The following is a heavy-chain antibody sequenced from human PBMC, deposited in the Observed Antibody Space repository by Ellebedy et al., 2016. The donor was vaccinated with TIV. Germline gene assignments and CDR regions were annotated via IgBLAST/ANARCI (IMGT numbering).Heavy chain of an antibody. CDR3: ARHLPGGGRGDFDY. CDR1: GVSISRYY. J-gene: IGHJ4*02. V-gene: IGHV4-59*08. D-gene: IGHD3-16*01. Sequence: MPSETLSLTCTVSGVSISRYYWSWIRQPPGKGLEWIGYIYYTGSTNSNTSLKSRVTISINSSKNQFSLKLSSVTAADTAVYYCARHLPGGGRGDFDYWGQGTLVTVSS. CDR2: IYYTGST.